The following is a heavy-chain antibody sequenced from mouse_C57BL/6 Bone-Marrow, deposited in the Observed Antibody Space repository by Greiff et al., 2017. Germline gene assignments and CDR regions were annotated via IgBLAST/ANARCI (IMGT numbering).Heavy chain of an antibody. V-gene: IGHV1-69*01. Sequence: QVQLQQPGAELVMPGASVKLSCKASGYTFTSYWMHWVKLRPGQGLEWIGEIDPSDSYTNYNQKFKGKSTLTVDKSSSTAYMQLSSLTSEDSAVYYCARGGLLPYYFDYWGQGTTLTVSS. CDR2: IDPSDSYT. CDR1: GYTFTSYW. J-gene: IGHJ2*01. CDR3: ARGGLLPYYFDY. D-gene: IGHD2-3*01.